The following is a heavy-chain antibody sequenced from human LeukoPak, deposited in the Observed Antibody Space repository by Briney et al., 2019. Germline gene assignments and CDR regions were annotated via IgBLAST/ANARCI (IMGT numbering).Heavy chain of an antibody. CDR3: AAGGSGSYPYDAFDI. Sequence: SETLSLTCTVSGGSLSSVSYYWGWVRQPPGKGLEWIGYIYYSGSTNYNPSLKSRVTISVDTSKNQFSLKLSSVTAADTAVYYCAAGGSGSYPYDAFDIWGQGTMVTVSS. J-gene: IGHJ3*02. V-gene: IGHV4-61*01. CDR1: GGSLSSVSYY. CDR2: IYYSGST. D-gene: IGHD3-10*01.